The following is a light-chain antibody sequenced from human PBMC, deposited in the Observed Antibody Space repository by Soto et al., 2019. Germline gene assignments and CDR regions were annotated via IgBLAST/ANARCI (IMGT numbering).Light chain of an antibody. V-gene: IGLV2-14*01. CDR1: SSDVGSYNS. Sequence: QSALTQPASVSGSPGKSITISCTGTSSDVGSYNSVSWHQQHPGQAPKLMIYDVTNRASGIPDRFSASKSGNTASLTISGLQAGDEADYYCSSYTSSSTYVFGTGTKVTVL. CDR2: DVT. J-gene: IGLJ1*01. CDR3: SSYTSSSTYV.